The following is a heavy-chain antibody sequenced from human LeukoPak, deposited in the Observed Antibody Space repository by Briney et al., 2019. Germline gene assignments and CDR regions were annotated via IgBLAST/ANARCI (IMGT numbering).Heavy chain of an antibody. CDR1: GFTFSSYS. Sequence: GGSLRLSCAASGFTFSSYSMNWVRQAPGKGLEWVSHISSSSSTIYYADSVKGRFTISRDNAKNSLYLQMNSLRAEDTAVYYCARGSLIAAAGIDYWGQGTLVTVSS. D-gene: IGHD6-13*01. CDR3: ARGSLIAAAGIDY. CDR2: ISSSSSTI. J-gene: IGHJ4*02. V-gene: IGHV3-48*01.